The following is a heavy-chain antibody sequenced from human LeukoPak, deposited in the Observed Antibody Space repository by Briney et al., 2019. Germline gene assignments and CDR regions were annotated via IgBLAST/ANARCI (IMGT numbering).Heavy chain of an antibody. CDR2: IYYSGSP. D-gene: IGHD3-3*01. CDR3: ARHRDFRLDI. V-gene: IGHV4-31*03. Sequence: PAQTLSLTCTVSGGSINSGAYYWPWSRQHPGKGLEWIGHIYYSGSPYYNPSLKSRVSMSVDTSKNQFSLKLSSVIAADTAVYYCARHRDFRLDIWGQGTMVTVSS. CDR1: GGSINSGAYY. J-gene: IGHJ3*02.